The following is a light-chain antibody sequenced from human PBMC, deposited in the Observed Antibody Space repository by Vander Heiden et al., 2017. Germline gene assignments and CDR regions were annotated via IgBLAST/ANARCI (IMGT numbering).Light chain of an antibody. V-gene: IGKV3-15*01. CDR3: QQYNNWTPSWT. Sequence: EIALTQSPATRSLCPGERVTLSCSASRSISKNLAWYQQKPGQAPRLLSNGASARATGVKNRFSGSGSGTKFTLNISSLQSVGSAVYYCQQYNNWTPSWTFGQGTKVEV. J-gene: IGKJ1*01. CDR1: RSISKN. CDR2: GAS.